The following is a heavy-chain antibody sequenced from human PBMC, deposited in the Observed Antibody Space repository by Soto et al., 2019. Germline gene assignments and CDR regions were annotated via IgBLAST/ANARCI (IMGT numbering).Heavy chain of an antibody. V-gene: IGHV4-59*01. CDR2: IYYSGST. CDR3: ARVPDTAYVNDYYGMDV. Sequence: SETLSLTCTVSGGSISSYYWSWIRQPPGKGLEWIGYIYYSGSTNYNPSLKSRVTISVDTSKNQFSLKLSSVTAADTAVYYCARVPDTAYVNDYYGMDVWGQGTTVTVS. CDR1: GGSISSYY. J-gene: IGHJ6*02. D-gene: IGHD5-18*01.